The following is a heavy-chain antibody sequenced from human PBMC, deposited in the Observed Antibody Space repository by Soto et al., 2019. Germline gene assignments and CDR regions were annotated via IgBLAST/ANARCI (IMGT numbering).Heavy chain of an antibody. V-gene: IGHV3-74*01. CDR3: ARGDRGAFDL. CDR1: GFTFSYYW. CDR2: IHSDGSST. D-gene: IGHD1-26*01. J-gene: IGHJ3*01. Sequence: EVQLVESGGGLVRPGGSLRLSCAASGFTFSYYWMHWVRQAPGKGLVWVSRIHSDGSSTTYADFVKGRFIISRDNARNTVDLQMNSVRVEDTAVYYCARGDRGAFDLWGQRTVVTVSS.